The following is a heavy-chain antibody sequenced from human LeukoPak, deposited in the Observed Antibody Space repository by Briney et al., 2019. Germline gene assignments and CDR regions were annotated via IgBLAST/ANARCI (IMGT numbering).Heavy chain of an antibody. V-gene: IGHV3-20*04. D-gene: IGHD2-2*01. J-gene: IGHJ4*02. CDR2: INWNGGST. Sequence: GGSLRLSCAASGFTFDDYGMSWVRQAPGKGLGWVSGINWNGGSTGYADSVKGRFTISRDNAKNSLYLQMNSLRAEDTALYYCARDTDCSSTSCPFDYWGQGTLVTVSS. CDR1: GFTFDDYG. CDR3: ARDTDCSSTSCPFDY.